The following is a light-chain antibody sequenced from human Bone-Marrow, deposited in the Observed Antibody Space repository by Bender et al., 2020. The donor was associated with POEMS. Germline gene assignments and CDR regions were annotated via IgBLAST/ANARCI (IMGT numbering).Light chain of an antibody. Sequence: QSALTQPASVSGSPGQSITISCTGTSNDIGGYKYVSWYVQHPGKAPKLIIFDVDHRPSGISQRFSGSQYGTTASLAITGLQAGDEGDYYCQSYDRSVRVVVFGGGTKLTVL. CDR2: DVD. CDR1: SNDIGGYKY. J-gene: IGLJ3*02. CDR3: QSYDRSVRVVV. V-gene: IGLV2-14*01.